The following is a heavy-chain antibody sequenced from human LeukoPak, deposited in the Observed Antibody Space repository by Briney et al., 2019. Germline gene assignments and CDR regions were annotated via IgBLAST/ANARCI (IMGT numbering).Heavy chain of an antibody. CDR3: ARGDTAMVTRQGFDY. CDR1: GYTFTSYY. D-gene: IGHD5-18*01. CDR2: INPSGGST. V-gene: IGHV1-46*01. Sequence: ASVKVSCKASGYTFTSYYMHWVRQAPGQGLEWMGIINPSGGSTSYAQKFQGRVTMTRDTSTSTVYMELSSLRSEDTAEYYCARGDTAMVTRQGFDYWGQGTLVTVSS. J-gene: IGHJ4*02.